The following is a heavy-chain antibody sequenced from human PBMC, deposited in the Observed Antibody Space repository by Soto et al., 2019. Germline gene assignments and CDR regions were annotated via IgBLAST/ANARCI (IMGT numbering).Heavy chain of an antibody. CDR2: ISPYNGNT. J-gene: IGHJ4*02. V-gene: IGHV1-18*04. Sequence: ASVKVSCKASGYFFTTYGISWVRQAPGQGLEWMGWISPYNGNTKYAQSFQGRVTMTTDTSTYTAYMELRSLRSDDPAVYYCARDFGSDLSAPGAVFDYWGQGTVVTVSS. CDR1: GYFFTTYG. D-gene: IGHD3-3*01. CDR3: ARDFGSDLSAPGAVFDY.